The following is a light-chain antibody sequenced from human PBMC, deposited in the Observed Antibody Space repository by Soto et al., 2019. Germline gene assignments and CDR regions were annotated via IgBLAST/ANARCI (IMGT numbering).Light chain of an antibody. Sequence: QSVLTQPPSVSGAPGQRVTISCTGSSSNIGAGYDVHWYQQLPGTAPKLLIYGNSNRPSGVPDRFSGSKSGTSASLANTGLQAEDEADYYCQSYDSSLSGSFVVFGGGTKVTVL. CDR1: SSNIGAGYD. CDR2: GNS. V-gene: IGLV1-40*01. CDR3: QSYDSSLSGSFVV. J-gene: IGLJ2*01.